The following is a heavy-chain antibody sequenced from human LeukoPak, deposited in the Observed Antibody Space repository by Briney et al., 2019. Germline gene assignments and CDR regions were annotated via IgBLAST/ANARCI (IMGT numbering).Heavy chain of an antibody. CDR2: IYYSGST. CDR1: GGSASSGSYY. V-gene: IGHV4-61*01. Sequence: SETLSLTCTVSGGSASSGSYYWSWIRQPPGKGLEWIGYIYYSGSTNYNPSLKSRVTISVDTSKNQFSLKLSSVTAADTAVYYCARGDEGYSYGSFDYWAREPWSPSPQ. J-gene: IGHJ4*02. D-gene: IGHD5-18*01. CDR3: ARGDEGYSYGSFDY.